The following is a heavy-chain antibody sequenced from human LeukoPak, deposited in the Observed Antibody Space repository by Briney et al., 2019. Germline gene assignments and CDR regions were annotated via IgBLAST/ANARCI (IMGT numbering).Heavy chain of an antibody. CDR1: GGSISSYY. CDR3: ARTPHYGDWFDP. J-gene: IGHJ5*02. Sequence: SETLSLTCTVSGGSISSYYWSWIRQPPGKGLEWIGRIYTSGSTNYNPSLKSRVTMSVDTSKNQFSLKLSSVTAADTAVYYCARTPHYGDWFDPWGQGTLVTVSS. D-gene: IGHD4-17*01. V-gene: IGHV4-4*07. CDR2: IYTSGST.